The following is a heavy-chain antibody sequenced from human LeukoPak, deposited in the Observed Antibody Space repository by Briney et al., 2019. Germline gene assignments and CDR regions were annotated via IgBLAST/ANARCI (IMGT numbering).Heavy chain of an antibody. V-gene: IGHV4-39*07. J-gene: IGHJ1*01. CDR1: GGSISIGGYY. Sequence: PSETLSLTCTVSGGSISIGGYYWSWIRQPPGKGLEWIGEINHSGSTNYNPSLKSRVTISVDKSKNQFSLKLSAVTAADTAVYYCARASKAAGIEYFQHWGQGTLVTVSS. D-gene: IGHD6-13*01. CDR2: INHSGST. CDR3: ARASKAAGIEYFQH.